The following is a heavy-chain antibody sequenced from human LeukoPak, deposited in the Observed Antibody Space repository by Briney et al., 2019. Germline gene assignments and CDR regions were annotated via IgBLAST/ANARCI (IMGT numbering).Heavy chain of an antibody. V-gene: IGHV3-7*05. J-gene: IGHJ4*02. D-gene: IGHD5-12*01. CDR3: ASTGLEARYSYFDN. CDR2: IKQDGSEK. Sequence: GGSLRLSCAASGFTFSNYWMHWVRQAPGKGLEWVANIKQDGSEKYYVDSVKGRFTISRDNAKNSLYLQMNSLRAEDTAVYYCASTGLEARYSYFDNWGQGTLATVSS. CDR1: GFTFSNYW.